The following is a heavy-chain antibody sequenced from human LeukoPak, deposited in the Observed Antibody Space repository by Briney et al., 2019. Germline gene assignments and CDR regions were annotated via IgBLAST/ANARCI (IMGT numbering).Heavy chain of an antibody. Sequence: ASVKVSCKASGYTFTSYYMHWVRQAPGQGLEWMGIINPSGGSTSYAQKFQGRVTMTRDTSTSTAYMELRSLRSDDTAVYYCARRGKPAAIRWNYYYYGMDVWGQGTTVTVSS. D-gene: IGHD2-2*02. CDR2: INPSGGST. V-gene: IGHV1-46*01. CDR3: ARRGKPAAIRWNYYYYGMDV. J-gene: IGHJ6*02. CDR1: GYTFTSYY.